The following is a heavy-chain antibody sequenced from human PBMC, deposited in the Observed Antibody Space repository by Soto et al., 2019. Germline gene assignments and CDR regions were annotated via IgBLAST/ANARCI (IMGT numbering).Heavy chain of an antibody. J-gene: IGHJ4*02. CDR3: ARWKYRDY. Sequence: QVHLVQSGAEVKKPGASVKVSCQGSGYAFTTYGITWVRQAPGQGLEWMGWISAHNGNTNYAQKRQGSVTVTRDTSTSSAYMGLRSLRDDATAVYYCARWKYRDYWGQGALVTVSS. CDR2: ISAHNGNT. CDR1: GYAFTTYG. D-gene: IGHD1-7*01. V-gene: IGHV1-18*01.